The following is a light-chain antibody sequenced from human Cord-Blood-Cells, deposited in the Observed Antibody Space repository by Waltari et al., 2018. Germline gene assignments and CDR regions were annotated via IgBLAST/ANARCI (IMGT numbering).Light chain of an antibody. J-gene: IGKJ2*03. V-gene: IGKV1-39*01. Sequence: DIQMTQSPSSLSASVGDRVTITCRASQSISSYLNWYHQKPGKAPKLLIYAASSLQSGVPSRFSGSGSGTDFTLTISSLQPEDFATYYCQQSYSTPPGFGQGTKLEIK. CDR2: AAS. CDR3: QQSYSTPPG. CDR1: QSISSY.